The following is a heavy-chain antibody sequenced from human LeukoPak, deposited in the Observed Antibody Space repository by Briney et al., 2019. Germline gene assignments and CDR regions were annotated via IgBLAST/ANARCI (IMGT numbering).Heavy chain of an antibody. V-gene: IGHV2-70*04. CDR3: ARTPYSGNYVDY. Sequence: SGPTLVKPTQTLTLTCTFSGFSLSTSGMRVSWIRQPPGKALEWLARIDWDDDKFYNTSLKTRLTIYKDTSKNQVVLTMTNMDPVDTATYYCARTPYSGNYVDYWGQGTLVTVSS. D-gene: IGHD1-26*01. CDR2: IDWDDDK. CDR1: GFSLSTSGMR. J-gene: IGHJ4*02.